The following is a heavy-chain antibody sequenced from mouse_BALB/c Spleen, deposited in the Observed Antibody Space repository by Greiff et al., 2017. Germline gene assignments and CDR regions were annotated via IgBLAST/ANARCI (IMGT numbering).Heavy chain of an antibody. Sequence: DVKLQESGGGLVQPGGSLKLSCAASGFDFSRYWMSWVRQAPGKGLEWIGEINPDSSTINYTPSLKDKFIISRDNAKNTLYLQMSKVRSEDTALYYCASIYYGNYVGYAMDYWGQGTSVTVSS. D-gene: IGHD2-1*01. CDR3: ASIYYGNYVGYAMDY. CDR2: INPDSSTI. V-gene: IGHV4-1*02. CDR1: GFDFSRYW. J-gene: IGHJ4*01.